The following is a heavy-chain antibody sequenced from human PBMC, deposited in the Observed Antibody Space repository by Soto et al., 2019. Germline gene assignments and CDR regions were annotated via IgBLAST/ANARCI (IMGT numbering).Heavy chain of an antibody. V-gene: IGHV3-23*01. J-gene: IGHJ4*02. CDR1: GFTFSSYG. CDR2: IGVGGGDR. CDR3: ARVRSGDFV. D-gene: IGHD3-10*01. Sequence: EVQLLESGGGLVQPGGSLRLSCAASGFTFSSYGMSWVRQAPGKGLEWVSIIGVGGGDRYYPESVKGRFTISRDNSRDTLYLEMNGLRDEDTAVYYCARVRSGDFVWGQGTLVTVSS.